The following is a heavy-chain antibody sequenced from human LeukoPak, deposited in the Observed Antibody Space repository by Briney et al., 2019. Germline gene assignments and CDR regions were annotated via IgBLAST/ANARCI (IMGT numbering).Heavy chain of an antibody. CDR3: ARERGYSGTYNEGWFDP. CDR2: ISSNGDAT. V-gene: IGHV3-20*04. CDR1: GFTFDGYG. Sequence: SGGSLRLSCAASGFTFDGYGMNWVRQVPGKGLEWVSGISSNGDATGYADSVKGRFTIARDNAKNSVYLEMNSLRDEDTAFYYCARERGYSGTYNEGWFDPWGQGTLVTVSS. D-gene: IGHD1-26*01. J-gene: IGHJ5*02.